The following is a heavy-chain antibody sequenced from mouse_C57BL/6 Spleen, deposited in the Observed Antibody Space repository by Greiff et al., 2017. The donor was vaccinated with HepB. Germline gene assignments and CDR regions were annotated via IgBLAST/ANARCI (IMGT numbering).Heavy chain of an antibody. CDR2: ISDGGSYT. CDR3: ARKGTGTAFAY. D-gene: IGHD4-1*01. Sequence: EVQRVESGGGLVKPGGSLKLSCAASGFTFSSYAMSWVRQTPEKRLEWVATISDGGSYTYYPDNVKGRFTISRDNAKNNLYLQMSHLKSEDTAMYYCARKGTGTAFAYWGQGTLVTVSA. J-gene: IGHJ3*01. V-gene: IGHV5-4*01. CDR1: GFTFSSYA.